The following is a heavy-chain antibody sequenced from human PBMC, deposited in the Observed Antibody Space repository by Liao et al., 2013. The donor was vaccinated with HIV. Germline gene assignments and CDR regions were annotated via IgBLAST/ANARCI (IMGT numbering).Heavy chain of an antibody. CDR1: GGSISSSSYY. J-gene: IGHJ5*02. Sequence: QLQLQESGPGLVKPSETLSLTCTVSGGSISSSSYYWGWIRQPPGKGLEWTGSIYSSGSANYNPSLKSRVTMSVDTSKNQFSLKLSSVTAADTAVYYCARTDQYYDFWNGYENWFDPWGQGTLVTVSS. D-gene: IGHD3-3*01. CDR2: IYSSGSA. CDR3: ARTDQYYDFWNGYENWFDP. V-gene: IGHV4-39*07.